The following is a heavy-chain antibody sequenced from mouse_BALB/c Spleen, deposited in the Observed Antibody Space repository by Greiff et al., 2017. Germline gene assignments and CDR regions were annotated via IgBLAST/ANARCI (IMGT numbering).Heavy chain of an antibody. Sequence: EVKLVESGGGLVQPGGSLKLSCAASGFTFSSYGMSRVRQTPDKRLELVATINSNGGSTYYPDSVKGRFTISRDNAKNTLYLQMSSLKSEDTAMYYCASYDYDSYYAMDYWGQGTSVTVSS. V-gene: IGHV5-6-3*01. J-gene: IGHJ4*01. CDR2: INSNGGST. D-gene: IGHD2-4*01. CDR1: GFTFSSYG. CDR3: ASYDYDSYYAMDY.